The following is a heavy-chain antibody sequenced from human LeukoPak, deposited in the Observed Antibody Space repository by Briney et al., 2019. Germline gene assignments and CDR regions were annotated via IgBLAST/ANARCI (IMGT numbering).Heavy chain of an antibody. CDR1: GFTVSSNY. CDR2: ISSSSSYI. Sequence: GGSLRLSCAASGFTVSSNYMSWVRQAPGKGLEWVSSISSSSSYIYYADSVKGRFTISRDNAKNSLYLQMNSLRAEDTAVYYCARDSYDFWSGYYHGPYWGQGTLVTVSS. V-gene: IGHV3-21*01. D-gene: IGHD3-3*01. CDR3: ARDSYDFWSGYYHGPY. J-gene: IGHJ4*02.